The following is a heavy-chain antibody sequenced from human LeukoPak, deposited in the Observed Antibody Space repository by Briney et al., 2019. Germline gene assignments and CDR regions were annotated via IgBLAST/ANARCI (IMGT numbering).Heavy chain of an antibody. Sequence: GGSLRLSCAPSGFILSSYWMSWVRQAPGEGLEWVAHIKEDGSEKDYVDSVKGRFTISRDNAKNSLYLQMNSLRAEDTAVYYCARDVIARNYYYYMDVWGKGTTVTVSS. J-gene: IGHJ6*03. V-gene: IGHV3-7*01. D-gene: IGHD2-15*01. CDR3: ARDVIARNYYYYMDV. CDR1: GFILSSYW. CDR2: IKEDGSEK.